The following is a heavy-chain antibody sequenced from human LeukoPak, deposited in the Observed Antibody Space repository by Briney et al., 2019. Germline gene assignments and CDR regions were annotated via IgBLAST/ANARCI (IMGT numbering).Heavy chain of an antibody. J-gene: IGHJ4*01. CDR3: ASSIQLWPIY. Sequence: PGESLMISCKGSGYSFTRYWIGWVRQMPGKGLEWMGIFYPGDSDTRYRPSFQGQVTISADKSISTAYLQWSSLKASDTAMYYCASSIQLWPIYWGPGNLVSVSS. V-gene: IGHV5-51*01. D-gene: IGHD5-18*01. CDR1: GYSFTRYW. CDR2: FYPGDSDT.